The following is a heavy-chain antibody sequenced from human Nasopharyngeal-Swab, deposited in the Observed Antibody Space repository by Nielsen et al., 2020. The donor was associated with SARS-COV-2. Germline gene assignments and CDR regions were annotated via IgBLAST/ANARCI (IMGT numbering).Heavy chain of an antibody. D-gene: IGHD3-10*02. CDR1: GFTFSSYA. V-gene: IGHV3-23*01. J-gene: IGHJ3*02. CDR2: ISGSGDYT. Sequence: GGSLRLSCAASGFTFSSYAMSWVRQAPGKGLEWVSAISGSGDYTYYADSVKGRFTISRDNSKNTVYLQMNSLRADDTAVYYCAPSVRGIRMYAFDIWGQGTMVTVSS. CDR3: APSVRGIRMYAFDI.